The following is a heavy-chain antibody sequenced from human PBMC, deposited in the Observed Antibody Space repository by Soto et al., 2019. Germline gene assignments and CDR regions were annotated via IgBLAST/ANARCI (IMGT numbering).Heavy chain of an antibody. V-gene: IGHV4-34*01. CDR2: INHSGST. J-gene: IGHJ5*02. CDR1: GGSFSCYY. CDR3: ARGXGYDFWSGYPRANWFDP. D-gene: IGHD3-3*01. Sequence: SETLSLTCTVYGGSFSCYYWSWIRQPPGKGLEWIGEINHSGSTNYNPSLKSRVTISVDTSKNQFSLKLSSVTAADTAVYYCARGXGYDFWSGYPRANWFDPWGQGTLVTVSS.